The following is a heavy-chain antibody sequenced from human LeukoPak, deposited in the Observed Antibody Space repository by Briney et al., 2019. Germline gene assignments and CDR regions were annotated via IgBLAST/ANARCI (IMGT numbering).Heavy chain of an antibody. D-gene: IGHD4-17*01. CDR3: ARRQDYGDYDYFDY. CDR1: GGSISSYY. Sequence: SETLSLTCTVSGGSISSYYWSWIRQPAGKGLEWIGRIYTSGSTNYNPSLKSRVTMSVDTSKNQFSLKLGSVTAADTAVYYCARRQDYGDYDYFDYWGQGTLVTVSS. J-gene: IGHJ4*02. V-gene: IGHV4-4*07. CDR2: IYTSGST.